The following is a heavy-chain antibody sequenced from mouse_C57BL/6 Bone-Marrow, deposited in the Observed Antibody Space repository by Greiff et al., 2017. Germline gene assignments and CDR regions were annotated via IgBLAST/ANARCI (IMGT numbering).Heavy chain of an antibody. V-gene: IGHV1-72*01. CDR2: IDPNSGGT. CDR3: SRSKSTARPY. J-gene: IGHJ3*01. CDR1: GYTFTSYW. Sequence: QVQLLQPGAELVKPGASVKLSCKASGYTFTSYWMHWVKQRPGRGLEWIGRIDPNSGGTKYNEKFKSKATLPVDKPYRTAYMQLSSLTSEDSAVYYGSRSKSTARPYWGQGTLVTVSA. D-gene: IGHD1-2*01.